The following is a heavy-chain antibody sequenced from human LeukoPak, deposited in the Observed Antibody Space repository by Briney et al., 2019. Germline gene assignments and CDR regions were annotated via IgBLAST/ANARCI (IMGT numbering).Heavy chain of an antibody. D-gene: IGHD3-22*01. Sequence: SETLSLTCTVPGGSISSSSYYWGWIRQPPGKGLEWIRRIYTSGSTNYNPSLKSRVTMSVDTSKNQFSLKLSSVTAADTAVYYCAKEGDDSSGYPYYFDYWGQGTLVTVSS. V-gene: IGHV4-39*07. CDR1: GGSISSSSYY. CDR2: IYTSGST. CDR3: AKEGDDSSGYPYYFDY. J-gene: IGHJ4*02.